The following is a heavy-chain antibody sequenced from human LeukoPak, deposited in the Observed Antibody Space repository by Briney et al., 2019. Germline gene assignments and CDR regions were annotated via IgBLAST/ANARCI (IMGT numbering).Heavy chain of an antibody. CDR3: AGAYCGGDCYSGRTFDI. CDR1: GDSISTYY. V-gene: IGHV4-59*01. CDR2: IYYRVTS. J-gene: IGHJ3*02. D-gene: IGHD2-21*02. Sequence: SETLSLTCTVSGDSISTYYWSWIRQPPGKGLEWIGYIYYRVTSDYNPSLKSRVTMSVDMSTRQISLKLSSVTAADTAVYYCAGAYCGGDCYSGRTFDIWGQGTMVTVSS.